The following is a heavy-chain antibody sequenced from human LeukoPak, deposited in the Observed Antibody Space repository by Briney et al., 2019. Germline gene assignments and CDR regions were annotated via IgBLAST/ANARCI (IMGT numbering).Heavy chain of an antibody. V-gene: IGHV3-48*04. J-gene: IGHJ4*02. Sequence: GGSLRLSCAASGFTFNTFSMNWVRQAPGKGPEWVSYISSSGTTTYYADSVKGRFTISRDNAQNSVYLQMNSVRAEDTAVYYCARIGYSSSCFDYWGQGTPVTVSS. D-gene: IGHD6-13*01. CDR2: ISSSGTTT. CDR3: ARIGYSSSCFDY. CDR1: GFTFNTFS.